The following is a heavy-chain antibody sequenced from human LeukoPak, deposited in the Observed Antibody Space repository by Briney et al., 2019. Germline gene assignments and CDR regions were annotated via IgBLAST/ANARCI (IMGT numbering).Heavy chain of an antibody. J-gene: IGHJ5*02. V-gene: IGHV4-59*01. CDR2: IYYSGST. CDR1: GGSISSYY. Sequence: SETLSLTCTVSGGSISSYYWSWIRQPPGKGLEWIGYIYYSGSTNYNPSLKSRVTISVDTSKNQFSLKLSSVTAADTAVYYCAREDCSSTSCSENWFDPWGQGTLVTVSS. D-gene: IGHD2-2*01. CDR3: AREDCSSTSCSENWFDP.